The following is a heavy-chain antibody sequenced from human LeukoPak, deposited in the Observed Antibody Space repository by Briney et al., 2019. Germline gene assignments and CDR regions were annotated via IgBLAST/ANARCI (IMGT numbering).Heavy chain of an antibody. V-gene: IGHV3-7*01. CDR3: ARGPTRANSSDY. D-gene: IGHD2/OR15-2a*01. CDR1: GFTFSSYW. J-gene: IGHJ4*02. Sequence: SGGSLRLSCAASGFTFSSYWMSWVRQAPGKGLEWVANIKQDGTEKYYVDSVKGRFTISRDNAKNSLYLQVNSLRAEDTAMYYCARGPTRANSSDYWGQGTLVTVSS. CDR2: IKQDGTEK.